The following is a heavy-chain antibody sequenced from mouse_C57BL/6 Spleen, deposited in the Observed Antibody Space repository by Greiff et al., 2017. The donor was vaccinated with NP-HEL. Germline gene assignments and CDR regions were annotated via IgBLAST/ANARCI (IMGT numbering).Heavy chain of an antibody. CDR1: GYTFTDYY. D-gene: IGHD2-5*01. CDR2: INPNNGGT. CDR3: ARVAYYSNPYYFDY. V-gene: IGHV1-26*01. Sequence: EVKLQQSGPELVKPGASVKISCKASGYTFTDYYMNWVKQSHGKSLEWIGDINPNNGGTSYNQKFKGKATLTVDKSSSTAYMELRSLTSEDSAVYYCARVAYYSNPYYFDYWGQGTTLTVSS. J-gene: IGHJ2*01.